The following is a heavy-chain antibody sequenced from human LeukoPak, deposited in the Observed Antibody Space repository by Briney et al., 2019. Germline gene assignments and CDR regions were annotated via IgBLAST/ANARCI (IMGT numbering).Heavy chain of an antibody. J-gene: IGHJ4*02. Sequence: GGTLRLSCAASGFTFSSYGMSWVRQAPGKGLEWVSAISGSGGSTYYADSVKGRFTISRDNSKNTLYLQMNSLRAEDTAVYYCAKDFNPRYSSGWFFDYWGQGTLVTVSS. CDR2: ISGSGGST. CDR1: GFTFSSYG. D-gene: IGHD6-19*01. CDR3: AKDFNPRYSSGWFFDY. V-gene: IGHV3-23*01.